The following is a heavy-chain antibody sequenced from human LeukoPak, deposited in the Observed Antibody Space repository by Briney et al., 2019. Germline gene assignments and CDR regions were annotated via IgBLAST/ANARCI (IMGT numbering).Heavy chain of an antibody. CDR3: AKDQGYSSSWFDY. D-gene: IGHD6-13*01. Sequence: PGGSLRLSCAASGFTFSSYAMSWVRQAPGKGLEWVSAISGSGGSTYYAGSVKGRFTISRDNSKNTLYLQMNSLRAEDTAVYYCAKDQGYSSSWFDYWGQGTLVTVSS. CDR2: ISGSGGST. J-gene: IGHJ4*02. V-gene: IGHV3-23*01. CDR1: GFTFSSYA.